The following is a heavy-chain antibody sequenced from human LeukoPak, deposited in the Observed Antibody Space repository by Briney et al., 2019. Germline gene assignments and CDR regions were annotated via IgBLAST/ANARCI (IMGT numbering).Heavy chain of an antibody. CDR2: ISDTGNT. D-gene: IGHD2-15*01. CDR3: AKAPVTTCRGAFCYPFDY. CDR1: GFNFDDYV. Sequence: GGSLRLSCAASGFNFDDYVMSWVRQAPGKGLEWVSAISDTGNTYHADSVKGRFTISRDSSKNTLFLQMNRLRPEDAAVYYCAKAPVTTCRGAFCYPFDYWGLGTLVTVSS. J-gene: IGHJ4*02. V-gene: IGHV3-23*01.